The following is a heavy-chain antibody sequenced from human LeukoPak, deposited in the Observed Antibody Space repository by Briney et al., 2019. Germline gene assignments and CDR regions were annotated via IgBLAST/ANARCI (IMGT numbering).Heavy chain of an antibody. CDR2: IYSGGTT. Sequence: GGSLRLSRAASGFTISRNYMSWVRPAPGKGLEWVSVIYSGGTTYYADSVKGRFTISRDNSKNTLYFQMNSLRADETDVYYCAKDPSLAARPGYLDLWGRGTLVSVSS. CDR1: GFTISRNY. V-gene: IGHV3-53*01. J-gene: IGHJ2*01. CDR3: AKDPSLAARPGYLDL. D-gene: IGHD6-6*01.